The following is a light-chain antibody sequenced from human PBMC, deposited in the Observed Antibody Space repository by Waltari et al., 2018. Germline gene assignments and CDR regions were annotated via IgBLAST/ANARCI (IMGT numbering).Light chain of an antibody. CDR1: QSPEHSDGNNY. V-gene: IGKV2-30*02. J-gene: IGKJ1*01. CDR3: MQGTEGPRT. CDR2: KVA. Sequence: QSPEHSDGNNYLNWVQQRLGKAARRLIYKVARGESGVPDRFSGSGSGTDFTLKISRVEAADVGVYYCMQGTEGPRTFGQGTKVQIK.